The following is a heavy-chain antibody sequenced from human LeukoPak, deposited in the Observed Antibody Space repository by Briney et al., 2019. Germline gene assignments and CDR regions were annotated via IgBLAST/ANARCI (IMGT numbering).Heavy chain of an antibody. D-gene: IGHD3-22*01. CDR2: IDWDDAK. CDR3: ARQGYYDSSGHYYLDY. V-gene: IGHV2-70*04. CDR1: GFSLSTSAMR. J-gene: IGHJ4*02. Sequence: SGXTLVNPTQPLTLTCTFSGFSLSTSAMRVSWIRQPPVKALEWLALIDWDDAKFFSTSLKTRLTISKDTSKNQVVLTMTNMDPVDTATYYCARQGYYDSSGHYYLDYWGQGTLVTVSS.